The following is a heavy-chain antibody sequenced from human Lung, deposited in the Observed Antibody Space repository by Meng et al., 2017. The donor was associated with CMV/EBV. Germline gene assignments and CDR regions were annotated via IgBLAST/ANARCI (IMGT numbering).Heavy chain of an antibody. CDR2: INPNSGGT. CDR1: GYTFTGYY. Sequence: ASVXVSXKASGYTFTGYYMHWVRQAPGQGLEWMGWINPNSGGTNYAQKFQGRVTMTRDTSISTAYMELSRLRSDDTAVYYCARDRVPAAFRDYGMDVWGPGXTVTASS. D-gene: IGHD2-2*01. V-gene: IGHV1-2*02. CDR3: ARDRVPAAFRDYGMDV. J-gene: IGHJ6*02.